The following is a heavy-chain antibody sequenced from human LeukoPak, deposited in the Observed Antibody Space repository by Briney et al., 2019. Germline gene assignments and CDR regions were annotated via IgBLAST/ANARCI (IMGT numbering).Heavy chain of an antibody. D-gene: IGHD1-26*01. CDR1: GYSFTGHY. CDR2: MNPSSGDT. J-gene: IGHJ4*02. CDR3: AVSGGSYCWVDY. Sequence: ASVRVSCKASGYSFTGHYMHWVRQAPGQGLEWMGWMNPSSGDTNYAQMFQGRVTMTRDTSISTAYMELTRVTPDDTAVYYCAVSGGSYCWVDYWGQGTLVTVSS. V-gene: IGHV1-2*02.